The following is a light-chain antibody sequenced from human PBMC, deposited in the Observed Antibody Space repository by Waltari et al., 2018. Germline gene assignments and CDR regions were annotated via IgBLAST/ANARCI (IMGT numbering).Light chain of an antibody. CDR3: SSYTSSSHVV. V-gene: IGLV2-14*01. CDR2: EVS. Sequence: QSALTQPASVSGSPGQSITISCTGTSSDVGGYNYVSWYQQHPGKAPKLMIYEVSNRHSGVSNRFSGSKSGNTAALTISGLPAEDEADYYCSSYTSSSHVVFGGGTKLTVL. J-gene: IGLJ2*01. CDR1: SSDVGGYNY.